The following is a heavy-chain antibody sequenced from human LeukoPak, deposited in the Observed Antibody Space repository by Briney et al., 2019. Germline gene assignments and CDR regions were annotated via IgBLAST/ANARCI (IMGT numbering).Heavy chain of an antibody. D-gene: IGHD2-15*01. Sequence: SETLSLTCTVSGGSISSGGYYWSWLRQQPGKGLEWIGYIYYSGSTYYNPSLKTRVTISVDPSKNQFSLKLSSVTAADTAVYYCARVLSYAFDIWGQGTMVTVSS. CDR2: IYYSGST. V-gene: IGHV4-31*03. CDR3: ARVLSYAFDI. J-gene: IGHJ3*02. CDR1: GGSISSGGYY.